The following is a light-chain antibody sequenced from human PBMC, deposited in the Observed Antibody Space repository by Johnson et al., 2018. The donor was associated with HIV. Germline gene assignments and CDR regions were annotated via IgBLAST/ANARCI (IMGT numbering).Light chain of an antibody. V-gene: IGLV1-51*01. CDR3: GTWDSSLSAYYV. CDR2: DNN. J-gene: IGLJ1*01. Sequence: QSVVTQPPSVSAAPGQKVTISCSGSSSNIGNNYVSWYQQLPGTAPKLLIYDNNTRPSGIPDRFSGSKSGTSATLGITGLQTGDEADYYCGTWDSSLSAYYVFGTGTKVTVL. CDR1: SSNIGNNY.